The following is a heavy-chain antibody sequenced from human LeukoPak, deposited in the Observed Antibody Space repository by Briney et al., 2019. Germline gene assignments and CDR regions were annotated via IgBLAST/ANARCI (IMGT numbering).Heavy chain of an antibody. CDR1: GYTFTSYG. CDR3: ARDAEYSSSGYYFDY. CDR2: ISAYNGNT. J-gene: IGHJ4*02. V-gene: IGHV1-18*01. Sequence: ASVKVSCKASGYTFTSYGISWVRQAPGQGLEWMGWISAYNGNTNYAQKLQGRVTMTTDTSTSTAYMELRSLRSDDTAVYYCARDAEYSSSGYYFDYWGQGTLVTVSS. D-gene: IGHD6-6*01.